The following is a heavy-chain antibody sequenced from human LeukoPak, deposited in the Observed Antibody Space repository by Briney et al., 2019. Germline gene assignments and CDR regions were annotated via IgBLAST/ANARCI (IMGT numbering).Heavy chain of an antibody. D-gene: IGHD3-10*01. V-gene: IGHV3-7*03. Sequence: GGSLRLSCAASGFTFSSHWMSWVRLAPGKGLEWEANINQDGSQKYYVDSVKGRFTISRDNAENSVYLEMNTLRAEDTAVYSCARERSDGSGNRGFAFDIWGQGTLVTVSS. CDR3: ARERSDGSGNRGFAFDI. CDR1: GFTFSSHW. J-gene: IGHJ3*02. CDR2: INQDGSQK.